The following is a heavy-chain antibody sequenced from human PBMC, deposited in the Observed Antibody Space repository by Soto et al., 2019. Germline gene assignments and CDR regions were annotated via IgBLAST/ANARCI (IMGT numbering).Heavy chain of an antibody. Sequence: ASVKVSCKATGYSFKNYAVHWVRQAPGQRLEWMGFTNEGSGNTRFSQKFQGRISITRDTSASTVYLDLSSLTSEDTAIYYCARDDRSVSGVVTLDHWGPGTLVTASS. D-gene: IGHD3-3*01. J-gene: IGHJ4*02. V-gene: IGHV1-3*01. CDR3: ARDDRSVSGVVTLDH. CDR1: GYSFKNYA. CDR2: TNEGSGNT.